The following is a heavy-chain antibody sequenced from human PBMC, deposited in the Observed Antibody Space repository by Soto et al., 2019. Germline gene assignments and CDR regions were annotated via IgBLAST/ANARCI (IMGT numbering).Heavy chain of an antibody. CDR2: IIPILGMA. J-gene: IGHJ4*02. V-gene: IGHV1-69*02. CDR1: GGTFSSYT. Sequence: QVQLVQSGAEVKKPGSSVKVSCKASGGTFSSYTIRWVRQAPGQGLEWMGRIIPILGMANYPKTFQGRVTITADKSTSTAYMELSSLSSEDTAGEYGARGLGDDYWGQGTLVTVSS. CDR3: ARGLGDDY. D-gene: IGHD2-21*02.